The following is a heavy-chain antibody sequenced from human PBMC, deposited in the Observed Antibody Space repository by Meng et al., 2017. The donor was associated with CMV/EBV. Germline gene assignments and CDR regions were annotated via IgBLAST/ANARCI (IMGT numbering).Heavy chain of an antibody. CDR2: ISSSGSTI. Sequence: GGSLRLSCAASGFTFSSYEMNWVRQAPGKGLEWVSYISSSGSTIYYADSVKGRFTISRDNSKNTLYLQMNSLRAEDTAVYYCARDSGRPLTYYYDSSGYYTFDYWGQGTLVTVSS. CDR3: ARDSGRPLTYYYDSSGYYTFDY. CDR1: GFTFSSYE. J-gene: IGHJ4*02. V-gene: IGHV3-48*03. D-gene: IGHD3-22*01.